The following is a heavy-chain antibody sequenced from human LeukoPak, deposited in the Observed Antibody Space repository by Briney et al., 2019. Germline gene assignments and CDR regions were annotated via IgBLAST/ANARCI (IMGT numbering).Heavy chain of an antibody. V-gene: IGHV1-2*02. CDR2: INPNSGDT. CDR3: ARDLSYYGSGSYYFDY. CDR1: GYTFTGYY. J-gene: IGHJ4*02. Sequence: GASVKVSCKASGYTFTGYYMHWTRQAPGQGPEWMGWINPNSGDTNYAQKFQGRVTMTRDTSISTAYMELSRLRSDDTAVYYCARDLSYYGSGSYYFDYWGQGTLVTVSS. D-gene: IGHD3-10*01.